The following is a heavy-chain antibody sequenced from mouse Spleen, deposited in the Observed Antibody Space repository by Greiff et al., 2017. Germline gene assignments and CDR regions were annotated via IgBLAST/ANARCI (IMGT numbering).Heavy chain of an antibody. CDR3: ARGGYRYFAY. CDR2: IYPSDSET. J-gene: IGHJ3*01. V-gene: IGHV1-61*01. CDR1: GYTFTSYW. Sequence: VQLQQPGAELVRPGSSVKLSCKASGYTFTSYWMDWVKQRPGQGLEWIGNIYPSDSETHYNQKFKDKATLTVDKSSSTAYMQLSSLTSEDSAVYYCARGGYRYFAYWGQGTLVTVSA. D-gene: IGHD2-14*01.